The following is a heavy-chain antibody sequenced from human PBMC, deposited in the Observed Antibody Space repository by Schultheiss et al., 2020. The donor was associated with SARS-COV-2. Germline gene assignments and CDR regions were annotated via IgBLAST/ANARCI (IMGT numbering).Heavy chain of an antibody. CDR1: GGSFSGYY. V-gene: IGHV4-59*08. D-gene: IGHD2-21*01. CDR2: IYYSGST. Sequence: SETLSLTCAVYGGSFSGYYWSWIRQPPGKGLEWIGYIYYSGSTNYNPSLKSRVTMSVDTSKNQFSLKLSSVTAADTAVYYCAKVPCGGYGMDVWGQGTTVTVSS. CDR3: AKVPCGGYGMDV. J-gene: IGHJ6*02.